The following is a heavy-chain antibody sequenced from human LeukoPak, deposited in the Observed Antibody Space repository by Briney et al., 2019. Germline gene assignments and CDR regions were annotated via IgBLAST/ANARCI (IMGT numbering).Heavy chain of an antibody. CDR3: AKDTAYGSGSYGSDAFDI. V-gene: IGHV3-9*01. CDR2: ISWNSGSI. J-gene: IGHJ3*02. Sequence: PGGSLRLSCAASGFTFDDYAMHWVRQAPGKGLEWVSGISWNSGSIVYADSVKGRFTISRDNAKNSLYLQMNSLRAEDTALYYCAKDTAYGSGSYGSDAFDIWGQGTMVTVSS. D-gene: IGHD3-10*01. CDR1: GFTFDDYA.